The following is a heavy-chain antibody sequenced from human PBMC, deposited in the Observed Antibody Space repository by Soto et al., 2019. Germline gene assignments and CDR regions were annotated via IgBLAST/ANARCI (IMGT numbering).Heavy chain of an antibody. CDR3: ARDLLGSGWYDDY. CDR2: ISYDGSNK. Sequence: QVQLVESGGGVVQPGRSLRLSCAASGFTFSSYAMHWVRQAPGKWLEWVAVISYDGSNKYYADSVKGRFTISRDNSKNTLYLQMNSLRAEDTAVYYCARDLLGSGWYDDYWGQGTMVTVSS. CDR1: GFTFSSYA. V-gene: IGHV3-30-3*01. D-gene: IGHD6-19*01. J-gene: IGHJ4*02.